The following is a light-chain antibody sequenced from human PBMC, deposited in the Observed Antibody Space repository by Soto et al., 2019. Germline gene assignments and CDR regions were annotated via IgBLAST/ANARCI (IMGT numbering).Light chain of an antibody. CDR1: QSVSSN. J-gene: IGKJ5*01. V-gene: IGKV3-15*01. Sequence: EIVMAQSPAALSVSPGERATLSCRAGQSVSSNLAWYQQKPGQAPRLLIYGAATRATGIPARFSGSGSGTEFTLTISSLQSEDFAVYYCQQLDNWPPGWPFGQGTRLEI. CDR2: GAA. CDR3: QQLDNWPPGWP.